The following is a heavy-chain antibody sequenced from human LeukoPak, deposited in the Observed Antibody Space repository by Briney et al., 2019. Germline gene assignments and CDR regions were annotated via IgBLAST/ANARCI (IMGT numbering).Heavy chain of an antibody. CDR2: IRYDGNTK. V-gene: IGHV3-30*02. J-gene: IGHJ4*02. CDR3: AKGVLVPPTYFDY. CDR1: GFTFSSYG. Sequence: PGGSLRLSCAASGFTFSSYGMHWVRQAPGKGLEWVAYIRYDGNTKYYADSVKGRFTISRDNSKNTLFLQMNSLRAEDTAVYYCAKGVLVPPTYFDYWGQGTLVTVSS. D-gene: IGHD3-3*01.